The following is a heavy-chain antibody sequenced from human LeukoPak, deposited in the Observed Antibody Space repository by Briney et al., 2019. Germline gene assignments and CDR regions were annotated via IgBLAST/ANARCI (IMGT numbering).Heavy chain of an antibody. CDR2: ISWNSVTI. D-gene: IGHD5-18*01. Sequence: GGSLRLSCAASGFTFDDYAIHWVRQAPGKGLEWVSGISWNSVTIGYADSVKGRFTISRDNAKNSLYLQMNSLRAEDTALYYCAEVRGYSYGPFDYWGQGTLVTVSS. CDR3: AEVRGYSYGPFDY. J-gene: IGHJ4*02. V-gene: IGHV3-9*01. CDR1: GFTFDDYA.